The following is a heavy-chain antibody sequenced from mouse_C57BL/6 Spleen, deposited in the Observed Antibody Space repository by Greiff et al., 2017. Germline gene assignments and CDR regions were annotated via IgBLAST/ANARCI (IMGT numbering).Heavy chain of an antibody. CDR2: ISSGGSYT. CDR3: SGRYDDYDGFAY. D-gene: IGHD2-4*01. Sequence: EVMLVESGRGLVKPGRTLKLSCAASGFTFSSYGLSWVRQPPDTRLEWVATISSGGSYTSYPDSVKGRFTISRHNAKNTLYLQLRSLKSEDAAMDYYSGRYDDYDGFAYWGQGTLVTVSA. J-gene: IGHJ3*01. V-gene: IGHV5-6*03. CDR1: GFTFSSYG.